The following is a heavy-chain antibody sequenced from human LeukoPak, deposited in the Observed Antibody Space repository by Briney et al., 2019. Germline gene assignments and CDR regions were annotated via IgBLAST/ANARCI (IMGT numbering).Heavy chain of an antibody. J-gene: IGHJ4*02. V-gene: IGHV1-2*02. CDR1: GYTFTGYY. CDR3: GRGGSSFIDY. Sequence: ASVKVSCKASGYTFTGYYMHWVRQAPGQGLEWMGWINPNSGVTNYAQKFQGRVTMTRDTSISTAYMELRRLTSDDTAVYYCGRGGSSFIDYWGQGTLVTVSS. CDR2: INPNSGVT. D-gene: IGHD6-13*01.